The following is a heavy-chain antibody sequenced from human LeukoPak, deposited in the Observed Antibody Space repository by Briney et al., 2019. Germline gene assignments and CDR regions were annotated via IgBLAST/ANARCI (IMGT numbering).Heavy chain of an antibody. CDR1: GFMFNTHD. CDR3: AKDGGHYMDV. Sequence: GGSLRLSCGASGFMFNTHDMHWVRQAPGKGLEWVAFIRYDGSNKYYADSVKGRFTISRDNSKNTLYLQMNSLRAEDTAVYYCAKDGGHYMDVWGKGTTVTISS. V-gene: IGHV3-30*02. J-gene: IGHJ6*03. D-gene: IGHD3-10*01. CDR2: IRYDGSNK.